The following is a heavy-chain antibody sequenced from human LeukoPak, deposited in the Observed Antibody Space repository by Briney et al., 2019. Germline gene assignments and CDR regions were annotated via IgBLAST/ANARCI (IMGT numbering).Heavy chain of an antibody. CDR2: ISYDGSNK. Sequence: GGSLRLSCAASGFTFSSYAMHWVRQAPGKGLEWVAVISYDGSNKYYADSVKGRFTISRDNSKNTLYLQMNSLRAEDTAVYYCARASSGYYPFEYWGQGTLVTVSS. D-gene: IGHD3-22*01. CDR3: ARASSGYYPFEY. CDR1: GFTFSSYA. J-gene: IGHJ4*02. V-gene: IGHV3-30*01.